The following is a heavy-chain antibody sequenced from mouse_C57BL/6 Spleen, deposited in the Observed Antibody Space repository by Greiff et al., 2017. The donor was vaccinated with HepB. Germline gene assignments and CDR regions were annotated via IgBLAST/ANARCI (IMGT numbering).Heavy chain of an antibody. J-gene: IGHJ4*01. D-gene: IGHD2-4*01. CDR1: GFNIKNTY. CDR3: ARSYDYDRDYYAMDY. V-gene: IGHV14-3*01. CDR2: IDPANGNT. Sequence: VQLKESVAELVRPGASVKLSCTASGFNIKNTYMHWVKQRPEQGLEWIGRIDPANGNTKYAPKFQGKATITADTSSNTAYLQLSSLTSEDTAIYYCARSYDYDRDYYAMDYWGQGTSVTVSS.